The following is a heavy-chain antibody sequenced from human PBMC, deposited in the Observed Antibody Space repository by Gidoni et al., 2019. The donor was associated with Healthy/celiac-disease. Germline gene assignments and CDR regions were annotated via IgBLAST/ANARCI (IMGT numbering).Heavy chain of an antibody. CDR1: GFTFSSYA. CDR3: AKDLRFLEWPPTASDY. Sequence: EVQLLESGGGLVQPGGSLRLSCAASGFTFSSYAMSWVRQAPGKGLEWVSAISGSGGSTYYADSVKGRFTISRDNSKNTLYLQMNSLRAEDTAVYYCAKDLRFLEWPPTASDYWGQGTLVTVSS. J-gene: IGHJ4*02. CDR2: ISGSGGST. D-gene: IGHD3-3*01. V-gene: IGHV3-23*01.